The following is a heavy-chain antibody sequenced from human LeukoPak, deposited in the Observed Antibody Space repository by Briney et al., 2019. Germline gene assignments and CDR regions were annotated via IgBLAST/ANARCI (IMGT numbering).Heavy chain of an antibody. D-gene: IGHD4-17*01. CDR3: ACAKIYGDSLFDY. J-gene: IGHJ4*02. CDR1: GGSISSYY. V-gene: IGHV4-59*01. Sequence: SETLSLTCTVSGGSISSYYWSWIRQPPGKGMEWIGYIYYSGSTNYNPSLKSRVTISVDTSKNQFSLKLSSVTAADTAVYYCACAKIYGDSLFDYWGQGTLVTVSS. CDR2: IYYSGST.